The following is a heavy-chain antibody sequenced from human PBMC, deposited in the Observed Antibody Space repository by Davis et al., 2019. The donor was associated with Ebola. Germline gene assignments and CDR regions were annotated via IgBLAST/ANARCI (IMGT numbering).Heavy chain of an antibody. CDR2: VSGSGTTT. CDR1: GFTFSDFG. CDR3: AKASWGPAARPLLDS. D-gene: IGHD2-2*02. J-gene: IGHJ4*02. Sequence: GGSLRLPCPASGFTFSDFGMNWVRQAPGKGLEWVSAVSGSGTTTAYADSVKGRFTISRDNSNNTLYLQMNSLRVEDTARYYCAKASWGPAARPLLDSWGQGTLVTVSS. V-gene: IGHV3-23*01.